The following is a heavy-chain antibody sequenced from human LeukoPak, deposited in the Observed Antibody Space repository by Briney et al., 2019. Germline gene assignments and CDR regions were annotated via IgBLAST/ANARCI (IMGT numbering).Heavy chain of an antibody. V-gene: IGHV3-7*01. CDR3: ARGGTHVSDY. J-gene: IGHJ4*02. D-gene: IGHD3-16*01. Sequence: GGSLRLSCAASGFTFSTFWMSWVRQAPGKGLEWVANINQDGSDKYYVDSMKGRFTVSRDNAKNSLYLRMDSLRDEDTAVYYCARGGTHVSDYWGQGTLVTVSS. CDR1: GFTFSTFW. CDR2: INQDGSDK.